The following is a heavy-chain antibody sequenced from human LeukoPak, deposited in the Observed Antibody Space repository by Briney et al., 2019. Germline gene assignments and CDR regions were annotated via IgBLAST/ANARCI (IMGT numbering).Heavy chain of an antibody. V-gene: IGHV4-4*07. CDR1: GGSMGSYY. CDR3: ARDKAWLDP. Sequence: SETLSLTCTVSGGSMGSYYWAWIRQPAGKGLEWIGRIYSAGTTTYNPALKSRVTMSIDMSKNQFSLTLRSMAAADTAVYYCARDKAWLDPWGQGTLVTVSS. J-gene: IGHJ5*02. D-gene: IGHD5-12*01. CDR2: IYSAGTT.